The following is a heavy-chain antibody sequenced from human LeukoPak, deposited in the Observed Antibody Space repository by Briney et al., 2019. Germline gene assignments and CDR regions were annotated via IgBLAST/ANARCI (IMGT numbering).Heavy chain of an antibody. CDR3: ARDHGIPGSGSYRFHY. Sequence: GGALRLSCAPSGVTFSSYSMNWVRQAPGKGLEWVSYISSSSSYIYYADSVKSRFTISRDYANNLRYLQMNSLRVEDTPLYYCARDHGIPGSGSYRFHYWGDGTLLSVSS. CDR2: ISSSSSYI. D-gene: IGHD3-10*01. J-gene: IGHJ4*01. V-gene: IGHV3-21*06. CDR1: GVTFSSYS.